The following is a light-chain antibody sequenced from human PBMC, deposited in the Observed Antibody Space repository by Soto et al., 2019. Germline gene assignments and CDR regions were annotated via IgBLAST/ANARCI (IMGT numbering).Light chain of an antibody. V-gene: IGKV1-12*01. CDR3: PQASSFPHT. Sequence: DIQMTQSPSSLSAPVGDRVSISCRASQDIDKWLAWFQQKPWKAPKLLISAASTLQNGVSSRFSGSGSGTDFTLTIQSLQTDDIGTYYCPQASSFPHTFGQGTKLEIK. J-gene: IGKJ2*01. CDR2: AAS. CDR1: QDIDKW.